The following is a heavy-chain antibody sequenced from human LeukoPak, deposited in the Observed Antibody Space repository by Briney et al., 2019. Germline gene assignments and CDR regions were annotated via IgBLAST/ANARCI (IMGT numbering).Heavy chain of an antibody. V-gene: IGHV3-30*18. J-gene: IGHJ4*02. CDR1: GFTFSSYG. D-gene: IGHD1-7*01. CDR2: ISYDGSNK. Sequence: GGSLRLSCAASGFTFSSYGMHWVRQAPGKGLEWVAVISYDGSNKYYADSVKGRFTISRDNSKNTLYLQMSSLRAEDTAVYYCAKGPQTTFYFDYWGQGTLVTVSS. CDR3: AKGPQTTFYFDY.